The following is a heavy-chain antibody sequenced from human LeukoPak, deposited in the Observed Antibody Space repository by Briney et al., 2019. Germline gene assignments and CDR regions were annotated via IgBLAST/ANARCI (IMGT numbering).Heavy chain of an antibody. CDR3: ARRRYYDSTGYFE. V-gene: IGHV4-39*02. Sequence: SETLSLTCTVSGDFISSSSYYWGWIHQPPGKGLEWIGDIYYTGKTYYNPSLKSRVFISIDTSKNYFSLNLNFVTAADTAVYYCARRRYYDSTGYFERGRGSLVTVSS. CDR2: IYYTGKT. CDR1: GDFISSSSYY. D-gene: IGHD3-22*01. J-gene: IGHJ1*01.